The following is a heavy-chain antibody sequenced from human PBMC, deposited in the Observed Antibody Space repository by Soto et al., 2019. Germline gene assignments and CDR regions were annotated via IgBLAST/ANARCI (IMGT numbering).Heavy chain of an antibody. V-gene: IGHV3-23*01. CDR3: AKRPLTAAGFDY. J-gene: IGHJ4*02. D-gene: IGHD6-13*01. CDR1: GFTFSNYA. Sequence: GESLKISCAASGFTFSNYAVTWVRQAPGKGLEWVSVITGSGGGTYFVDSVKGRFTISRDNSKNTVYLQMNSLRAEDTAVYYCAKRPLTAAGFDYWGQGTLVTVSS. CDR2: ITGSGGGT.